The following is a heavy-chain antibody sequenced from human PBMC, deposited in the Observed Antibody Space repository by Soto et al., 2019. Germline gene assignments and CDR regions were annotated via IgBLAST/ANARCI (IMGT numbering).Heavy chain of an antibody. CDR1: GGTFRTAA. CDR2: IMPVFRTP. CDR3: ARDNDRPQLGGNYYYILDV. J-gene: IGHJ6*02. D-gene: IGHD2-8*01. V-gene: IGHV1-69*05. Sequence: QVQLEQSGAEVKKPGSSVKVSCKASGGTFRTAAISWVRQAPGQGLEWMGGIMPVFRTPDYAQKFQGRAPXTXDXXTNTAYMELSGLRSDDTAVYYCARDNDRPQLGGNYYYILDVWGQGTTITVSS.